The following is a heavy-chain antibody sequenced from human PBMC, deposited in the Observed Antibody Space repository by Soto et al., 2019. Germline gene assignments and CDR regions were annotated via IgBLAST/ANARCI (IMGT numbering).Heavy chain of an antibody. CDR2: IYSGGST. CDR1: GFTVSSNY. J-gene: IGHJ6*02. D-gene: IGHD3-10*01. CDR3: ARDRSLYYYGSGTYMDV. V-gene: IGHV3-53*04. Sequence: EVQLVESGGGLVQPGGSLRLSCAASGFTVSSNYMSWVRQAPGKGLEWVSVIYSGGSTYYADSVKGRFTISRHNSKNTLYLQMNSLRAEDTAVYYCARDRSLYYYGSGTYMDVWGQGTTVTVSS.